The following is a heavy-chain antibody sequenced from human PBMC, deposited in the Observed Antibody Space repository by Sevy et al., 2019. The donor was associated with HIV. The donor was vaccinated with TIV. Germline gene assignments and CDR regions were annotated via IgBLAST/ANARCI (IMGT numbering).Heavy chain of an antibody. CDR3: ARWNYYDSRAVSSFDY. V-gene: IGHV4-61*02. J-gene: IGHJ4*02. CDR1: GDSVSNTNYY. CDR2: MKTSGST. D-gene: IGHD3-22*01. Sequence: SETLSLTCTVSGDSVSNTNYYWSWIRQPAGKGLEWIGRMKTSGSTNYNPSLKSRVTISVDTSKNQFSLKLSSVTAADTAVYYCARWNYYDSRAVSSFDYWGQGTLVTVSS.